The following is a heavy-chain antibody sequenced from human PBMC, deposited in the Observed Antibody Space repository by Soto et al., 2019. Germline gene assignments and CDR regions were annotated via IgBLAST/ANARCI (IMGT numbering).Heavy chain of an antibody. V-gene: IGHV1-46*03. J-gene: IGHJ1*01. CDR3: VSRCKLEVLEYYHH. Sequence: ASVKVSCKASGYTLTSYYMHWVRQAPGQGLEWMGAINPTTDSTDYSHKFQGRVTMTKDTSTSTVYMELSSLESEDTAMYYCVSRCKLEVLEYYHHRGQGTQVT. CDR1: GYTLTSYY. CDR2: INPTTDST. D-gene: IGHD1-1*01.